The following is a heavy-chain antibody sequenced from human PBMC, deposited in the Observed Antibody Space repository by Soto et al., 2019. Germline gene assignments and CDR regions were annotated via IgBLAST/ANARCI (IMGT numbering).Heavy chain of an antibody. D-gene: IGHD2-2*01. CDR1: GFTFSSYS. CDR3: ARENATPNGYAFDI. J-gene: IGHJ3*02. CDR2: ISSSSSYI. V-gene: IGHV3-21*01. Sequence: GGSLRLSCAASGFTFSSYSMNWVRQAPGKGLEWVSSISSSSSYIYYADSVKGRFTISRDNAKNSLYLQMNSLRAEDTAVYYCARENATPNGYAFDIWGQGTMVTVSS.